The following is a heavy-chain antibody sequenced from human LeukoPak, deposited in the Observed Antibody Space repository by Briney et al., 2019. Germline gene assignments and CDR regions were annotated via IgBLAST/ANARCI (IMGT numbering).Heavy chain of an antibody. J-gene: IGHJ6*03. D-gene: IGHD1-26*01. CDR1: GGTFSSYA. Sequence: GSSVKVSCKASGGTFSSYAISWVRQAPGQGLEWMGGIIPIFGTANYAQKFQGRVTITADESTSTAYMELSRLRSDDTAVYYCAREWVGATTVRGLTYYYYFMDVWGKGTTVTVSS. V-gene: IGHV1-69*01. CDR2: IIPIFGTA. CDR3: AREWVGATTVRGLTYYYYFMDV.